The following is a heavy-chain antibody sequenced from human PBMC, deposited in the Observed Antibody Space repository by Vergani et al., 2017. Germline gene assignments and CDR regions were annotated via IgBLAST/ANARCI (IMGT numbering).Heavy chain of an antibody. D-gene: IGHD3-3*01. CDR3: ARGGDFWSGKDAFDI. CDR2: IYYSGST. Sequence: QVQLQESGPGLVKPSETLSLTCTVSGGSISSYYWSWIRQPPGKGLEWIGYIYYSGSTNYNPSLKSRVTISVDTSKNQFSLKLSSVTVADTAVYYCARGGDFWSGKDAFDIWGQGTMVTVSS. CDR1: GGSISSYY. V-gene: IGHV4-59*01. J-gene: IGHJ3*02.